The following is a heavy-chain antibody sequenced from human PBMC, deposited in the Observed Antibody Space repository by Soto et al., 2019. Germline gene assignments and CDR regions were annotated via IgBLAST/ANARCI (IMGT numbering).Heavy chain of an antibody. Sequence: LRLSCVASGFTFRTYTMNWVRQAPGKGLEWVSGIRGFSPYTFYSESVKGRFTISRDNAKNSLYLQMNSLGVEDTAVYYCARDRGYDAHDYYYNAMDVWGQGTTVTVCS. J-gene: IGHJ6*02. CDR3: ARDRGYDAHDYYYNAMDV. CDR1: GFTFRTYT. V-gene: IGHV3-21*01. D-gene: IGHD2-15*01. CDR2: IRGFSPYT.